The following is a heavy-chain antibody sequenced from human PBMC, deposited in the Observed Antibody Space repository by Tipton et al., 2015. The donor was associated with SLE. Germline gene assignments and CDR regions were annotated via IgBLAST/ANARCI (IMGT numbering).Heavy chain of an antibody. D-gene: IGHD5-18*01. CDR2: IYYSGST. Sequence: TLSLTCTVSGGSFSSHYWSWIRQPPGKGLEWIGYIYYSGSTNYNPSLKSRVTISVDTSKNQFSLKLSSVTAADTAVYYCARAGPGYSYGTLVYCFQGTLVAGS. CDR3: ARAGPGYSYGTLVY. CDR1: GGSFSSHY. V-gene: IGHV4-59*11. J-gene: IGHJ4*02.